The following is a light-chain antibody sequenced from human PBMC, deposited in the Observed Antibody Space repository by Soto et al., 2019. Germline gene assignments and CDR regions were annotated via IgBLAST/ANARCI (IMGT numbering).Light chain of an antibody. J-gene: IGLJ1*01. V-gene: IGLV2-14*01. CDR1: SRDVSGYNY. CDR3: SSYTSSSTLDV. CDR2: DVS. Sequence: QSVLTQPASVSGSPGQSITISCTGTSRDVSGYNYVSWYQQHPGKAPKLMIYDVSNRPSGVSNRFSGSKSGNTASLTISGLQAEDEADYYCSSYTSSSTLDVFGTGTKVTVL.